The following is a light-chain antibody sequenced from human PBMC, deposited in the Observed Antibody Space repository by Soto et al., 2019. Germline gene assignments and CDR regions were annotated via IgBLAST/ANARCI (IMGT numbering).Light chain of an antibody. CDR1: SSDVGSTNL. CDR3: CSYARSSADVL. V-gene: IGLV2-23*01. CDR2: EAT. J-gene: IGLJ3*02. Sequence: QSALAQPASVSGSPGQSITISCTGTSSDVGSTNLVSWYQQYPGKAPKLIIYEATKRPSGVSNRFSGSKSGNAASLTITNLQADDEADYHCCSYARSSADVLSGGGTKVTVL.